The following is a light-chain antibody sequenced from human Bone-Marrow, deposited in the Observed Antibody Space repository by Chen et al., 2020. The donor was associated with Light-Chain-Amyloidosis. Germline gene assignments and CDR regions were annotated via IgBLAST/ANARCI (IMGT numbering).Light chain of an antibody. Sequence: SYELTQPPSVSVSPGQTARITCSGDDLPTKYAYWYKQKPGQAPVLVIHRDTERPSGISERFSGSSSGTTATLTISGVQAEDEADYHCQSADSSGTYEVIFGGGTTLTVL. V-gene: IGLV3-25*03. CDR3: QSADSSGTYEVI. J-gene: IGLJ2*01. CDR1: DLPTKY. CDR2: RDT.